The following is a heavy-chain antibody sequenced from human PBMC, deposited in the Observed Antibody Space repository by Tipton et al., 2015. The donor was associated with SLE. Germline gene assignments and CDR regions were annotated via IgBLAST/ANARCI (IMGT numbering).Heavy chain of an antibody. CDR2: IYYSGST. J-gene: IGHJ4*02. CDR1: GGSISSYY. V-gene: IGHV4-59*01. Sequence: TLSLTCTVSGGSISSYYWSWIRQPPGKGLEWIGYIYYSGSTNYNPSLKSRVTISVDTSKNQFSLKLSSVTAADTAVYYCARHPYDFWSGYYFDYWGQGTLVTVSS. CDR3: ARHPYDFWSGYYFDY. D-gene: IGHD3-3*01.